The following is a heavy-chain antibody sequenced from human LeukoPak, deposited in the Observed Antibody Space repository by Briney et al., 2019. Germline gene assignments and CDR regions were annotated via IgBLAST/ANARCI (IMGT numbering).Heavy chain of an antibody. J-gene: IGHJ4*02. CDR2: IIPIFGTA. V-gene: IGHV1-69*13. CDR1: GGTFSSYA. Sequence: SVKVSCKASGGTFSSYAISWVRQAPGRGLEWMGGIIPIFGTANYAQKFQGRVTITADESTSTAYMELSSLRSEDTAVYYCASSTYYDYVWGSYRFDYWGQGTLVTVSS. D-gene: IGHD3-16*02. CDR3: ASSTYYDYVWGSYRFDY.